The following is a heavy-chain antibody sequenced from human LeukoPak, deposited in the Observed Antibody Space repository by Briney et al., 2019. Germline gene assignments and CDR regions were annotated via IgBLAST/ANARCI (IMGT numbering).Heavy chain of an antibody. V-gene: IGHV1-69*01. CDR1: GGTFSSYA. CDR3: ARVGSGNWFDP. D-gene: IGHD6-25*01. Sequence: ASVKVSCKASGGTFSSYAISWVRQAPGQGLEWMGGIIPIFGTANYAQKFQGRVTITADESTSTAYMELSRLRSDDTAVYYCARVGSGNWFDPWGQGTLVTVSS. J-gene: IGHJ5*02. CDR2: IIPIFGTA.